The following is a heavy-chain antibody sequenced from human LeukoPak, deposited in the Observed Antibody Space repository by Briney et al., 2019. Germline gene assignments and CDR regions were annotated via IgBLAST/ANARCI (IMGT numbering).Heavy chain of an antibody. Sequence: SETLSLTCAVYGGSFSGYYWSWIRQPPGKGLEWIGEINHSGSTNYNPSLKSRVTISVDTSKNQFSLKLSSVTAADTAVYYCARGYRYDSSSSWFDPWGQGTLVTVSS. D-gene: IGHD3-22*01. V-gene: IGHV4-34*01. CDR3: ARGYRYDSSSSWFDP. CDR2: INHSGST. CDR1: GGSFSGYY. J-gene: IGHJ5*02.